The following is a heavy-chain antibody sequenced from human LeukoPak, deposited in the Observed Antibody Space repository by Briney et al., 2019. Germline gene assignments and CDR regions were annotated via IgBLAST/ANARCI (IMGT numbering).Heavy chain of an antibody. Sequence: SVKVSCKASGYTFTDYYMHWVRQAPGQGFEWMGWVNPNDGDTNYAQKFQGRVTMTRDTSISTAHMEVSRLRSDDTAVYYCARANFLYCSSSTCLFDYWGQGTLVTVSS. J-gene: IGHJ4*02. D-gene: IGHD2-2*01. V-gene: IGHV1-2*02. CDR3: ARANFLYCSSSTCLFDY. CDR2: VNPNDGDT. CDR1: GYTFTDYY.